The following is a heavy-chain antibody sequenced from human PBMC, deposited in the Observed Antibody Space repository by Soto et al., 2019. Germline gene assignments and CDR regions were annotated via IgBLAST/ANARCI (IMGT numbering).Heavy chain of an antibody. CDR3: ARDRAAGGY. J-gene: IGHJ4*02. CDR2: ISSGGSTV. D-gene: IGHD6-13*01. V-gene: IGHV3-48*03. CDR1: GFSFSNYE. Sequence: PGGSLRLSCAASGFSFSNYEMNWVRQAPGKGLEWVAYISSGGSTVHCADSVRGRFTVSRDNARNSLYLQMNTLRVEDTALYYCARDRAAGGYWGQGTLVTVSS.